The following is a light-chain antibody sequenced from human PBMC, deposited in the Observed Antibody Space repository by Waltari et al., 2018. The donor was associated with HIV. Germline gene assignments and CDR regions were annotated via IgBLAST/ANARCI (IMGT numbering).Light chain of an antibody. CDR3: QQSYTTPRT. Sequence: DIQMTQSPSSLSASVGDRVTITCRASQSISSYLNWYQQKPGKAPKLLIYAASSLQSGGPSRFSGSGSGTDFTRTISSLLPEDFATYYCQQSYTTPRTFGQGTKVEIK. V-gene: IGKV1-39*01. J-gene: IGKJ1*01. CDR1: QSISSY. CDR2: AAS.